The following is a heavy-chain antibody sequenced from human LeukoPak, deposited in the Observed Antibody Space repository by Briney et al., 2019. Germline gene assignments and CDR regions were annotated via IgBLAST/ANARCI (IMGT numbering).Heavy chain of an antibody. CDR3: AKGSSVWFGELLLEF. J-gene: IGHJ4*02. Sequence: TGGSLRLSCAASGFTFSNYAMSWVRQAPGKGPEGVSVTSGSVGSTYYADSVKGRFTISRDNSQNTLYLQMNSLRVEDTALYYCAKGSSVWFGELLLEFWGQGTLVTVSS. D-gene: IGHD3-10*01. CDR1: GFTFSNYA. V-gene: IGHV3-23*01. CDR2: TSGSVGST.